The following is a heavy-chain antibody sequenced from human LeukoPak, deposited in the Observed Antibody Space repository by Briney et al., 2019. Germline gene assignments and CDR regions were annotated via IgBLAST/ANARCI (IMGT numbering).Heavy chain of an antibody. D-gene: IGHD2-21*02. J-gene: IGHJ5*02. V-gene: IGHV4-34*01. Sequence: SETLSLTCAVYGGSFSGYYWSWIRQPPGKGLEWIGEINHSGSTNYNPSLKSRVTLSVDTSKNQFSLKLSSVTAADTAVYYCARDRHIDCGGDCYSGCYPWRQGTLVTVSS. CDR2: INHSGST. CDR3: ARDRHIDCGGDCYSGCYP. CDR1: GGSFSGYY.